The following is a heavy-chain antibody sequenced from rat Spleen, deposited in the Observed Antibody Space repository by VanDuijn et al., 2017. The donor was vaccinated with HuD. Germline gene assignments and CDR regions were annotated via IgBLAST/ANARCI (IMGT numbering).Heavy chain of an antibody. CDR3: AREDYAGYYFDY. CDR2: IWTGGST. J-gene: IGHJ2*01. Sequence: QVQVKESGPGLVQPSQTLSLTCSVSGFSLTSYNVHWVRLSTGKGLEWLGVIWTGGSTDYNSALKSRLSISRDTSKSQVFLKLNSLQIEDIGTYYGAREDYAGYYFDYWGQGVMVTVSS. D-gene: IGHD1-12*02. V-gene: IGHV2-30*01. CDR1: GFSLTSYN.